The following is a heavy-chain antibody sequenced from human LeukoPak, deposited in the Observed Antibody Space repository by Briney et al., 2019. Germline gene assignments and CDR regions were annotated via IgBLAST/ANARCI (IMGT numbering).Heavy chain of an antibody. CDR2: IYYSGSA. V-gene: IGHV4-31*03. Sequence: SETLSLTCTVSGGSISSGGYYWSWIRQHPGKGLEWIGYIYYSGSAYYSPSLNSRPTISLDTSKTQFSLRLSSVTAADTAVYYCARESGTAPFYYYYGMDAWGQGTTVTVSS. D-gene: IGHD5-18*01. CDR3: ARESGTAPFYYYYGMDA. CDR1: GGSISSGGYY. J-gene: IGHJ6*02.